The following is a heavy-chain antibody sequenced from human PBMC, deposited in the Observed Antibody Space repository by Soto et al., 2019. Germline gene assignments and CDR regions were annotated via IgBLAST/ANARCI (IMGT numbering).Heavy chain of an antibody. CDR1: GGTISPFY. V-gene: IGHV4-59*01. D-gene: IGHD3-10*01. CDR3: WRVTGVASRTFDF. J-gene: IGHJ4*02. CDR2: LYYSDNT. Sequence: SCGTLSLTCTVSGGTISPFYWSWVRQPPGKGLEWIGYLYYSDNTTYNPSLESGVSIFLDASKNQVPLRLTSGPAADTTVDYCWRVTGVASRTFDFWGQGTVVTVYS.